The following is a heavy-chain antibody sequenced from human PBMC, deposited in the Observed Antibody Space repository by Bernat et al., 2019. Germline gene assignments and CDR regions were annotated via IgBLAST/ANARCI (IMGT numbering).Heavy chain of an antibody. V-gene: IGHV3-23*04. CDR2: ISGSGGST. CDR3: AKVSRPVGATTRGWFDP. Sequence: EVQLVESGGGLVQPGGSLRLSCAASGFTFSSYAMSWVRQAPGKGLEWVSAISGSGGSTYYADSVKGRFTISRDNSKNTLYLRMNSLRAEDTAVYYCAKVSRPVGATTRGWFDPWGQGTLVTVSS. CDR1: GFTFSSYA. D-gene: IGHD1-26*01. J-gene: IGHJ5*02.